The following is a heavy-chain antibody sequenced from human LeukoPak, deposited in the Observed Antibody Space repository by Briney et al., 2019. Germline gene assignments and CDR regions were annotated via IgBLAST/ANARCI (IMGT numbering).Heavy chain of an antibody. D-gene: IGHD4-17*01. V-gene: IGHV3-23*01. CDR3: AKAEGHGDYYFDY. J-gene: IGHJ4*02. CDR1: GFTFSSYA. CDR2: ISGSGGST. Sequence: GASLRLSCAASGFTFSSYAMSWVRQAPGKGLEWVSAISGSGGSTYYADSVKGRFTISRDNSKNTLYLQMNSLRAEDTAVYYCAKAEGHGDYYFDYWGQGTLVTVYS.